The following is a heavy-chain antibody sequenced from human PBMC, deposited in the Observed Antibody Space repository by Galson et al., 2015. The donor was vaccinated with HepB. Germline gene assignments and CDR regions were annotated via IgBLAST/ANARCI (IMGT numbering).Heavy chain of an antibody. Sequence: SVKVSCKASGYTFTSYGISWVRQAPGQGLEWMGWISAYNGNTNYAQKLQGRVTMTTDTSTSTAYMELRSLRSDDTAVYYCARFGGSGWPHPNWFDPWGQGTLVTVSS. CDR2: ISAYNGNT. CDR3: ARFGGSGWPHPNWFDP. CDR1: GYTFTSYG. V-gene: IGHV1-18*01. J-gene: IGHJ5*02. D-gene: IGHD6-19*01.